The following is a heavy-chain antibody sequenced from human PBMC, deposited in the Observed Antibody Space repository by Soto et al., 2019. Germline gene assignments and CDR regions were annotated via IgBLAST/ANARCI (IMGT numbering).Heavy chain of an antibody. CDR3: SRSRETVDY. CDR1: GFTFSNFG. D-gene: IGHD1-26*01. J-gene: IGHJ4*02. V-gene: IGHV3-33*01. Sequence: QVQLVESGGGVVQPGRSLRLSCAASGFTFSNFGMHWVRQAPGKGLEWVAFIWYDGSEKYNADSVQGRFTISRDTSKNTLYLQMNSLRAEDTDISYCSRSRETVDYWGQGTLVTVSS. CDR2: IWYDGSEK.